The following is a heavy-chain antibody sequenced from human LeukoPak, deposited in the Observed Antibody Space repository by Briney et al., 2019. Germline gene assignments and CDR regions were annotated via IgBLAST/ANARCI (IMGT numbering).Heavy chain of an antibody. CDR1: GFTFSSYS. J-gene: IGHJ4*02. V-gene: IGHV3-21*01. CDR2: ISSSSSYI. D-gene: IGHD6-13*01. CDR3: ARDVRGSSSWHDY. Sequence: GGSLRLSCAASGFTFSSYSTNWVRQAPGKGLEWVSSISSSSSYIYYADSVKGRFTISRDNAKNSLYLQMNSLRAEDTAVYYCARDVRGSSSWHDYWGQGTLVTVSS.